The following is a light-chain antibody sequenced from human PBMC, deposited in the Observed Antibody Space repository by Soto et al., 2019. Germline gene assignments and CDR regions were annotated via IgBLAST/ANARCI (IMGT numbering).Light chain of an antibody. CDR3: AAWDDGLSGPV. J-gene: IGLJ2*01. V-gene: IGLV1-44*01. Sequence: QSVLTQPPSASGIPGQRVTISCSGSSSHIGSNTVSWYQQFPGTAPRLLIFNNNQRPSGVPDRFSGSKSDTSASLAISGLQSEDEGNYYCAAWDDGLSGPVFGGGTKVTV. CDR1: SSHIGSNT. CDR2: NNN.